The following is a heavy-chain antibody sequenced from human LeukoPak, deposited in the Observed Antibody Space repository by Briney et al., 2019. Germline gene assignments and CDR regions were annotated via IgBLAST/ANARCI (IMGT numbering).Heavy chain of an antibody. CDR3: ARGGYCSSTSCPFDYYYYYMDV. CDR1: GYTFTGYY. J-gene: IGHJ6*03. Sequence: ASVKVSCKASGYTFTGYYIHWVRQAPGQGLEWMGWINPNSGGTNYAQKFQGRVTMTRDTSISTAYMELSRLRSDDTAVYYCARGGYCSSTSCPFDYYYYYMDVWGKGTTVTISS. CDR2: INPNSGGT. V-gene: IGHV1-2*02. D-gene: IGHD2-2*01.